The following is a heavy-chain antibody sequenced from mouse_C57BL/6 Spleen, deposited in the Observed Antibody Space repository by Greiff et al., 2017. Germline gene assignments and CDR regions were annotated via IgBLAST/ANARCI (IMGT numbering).Heavy chain of an antibody. CDR2: IDPSDSET. V-gene: IGHV1-52*01. J-gene: IGHJ3*01. D-gene: IGHD2-4*01. CDR3: ARAYYDYGAWFAY. Sequence: QVQLQQPGAELVRPGSSVKLSCKASGYTFPSYWMHWVKQRPIQGLEWIGNIDPSDSETHYNQKFKDKATLTVDKSSSTAYMQLSSLTSEDSAVYYCARAYYDYGAWFAYWGQGTLVTVSA. CDR1: GYTFPSYW.